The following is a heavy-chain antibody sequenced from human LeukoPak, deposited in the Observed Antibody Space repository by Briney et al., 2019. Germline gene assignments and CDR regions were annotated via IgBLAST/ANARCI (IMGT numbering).Heavy chain of an antibody. CDR3: AKGSNSGITMVRGVIKSHFDY. CDR1: GFTFSSYA. D-gene: IGHD3-10*01. Sequence: GGSLRFSCAASGFTFSSYAMSWVRQAPGKGLEWVSAISGSGGSTYYADSVKGRFTISRDNSKNTLYLQMNSLRAEDTAVYYCAKGSNSGITMVRGVIKSHFDYWGQGTLVTVSS. J-gene: IGHJ4*02. CDR2: ISGSGGST. V-gene: IGHV3-23*01.